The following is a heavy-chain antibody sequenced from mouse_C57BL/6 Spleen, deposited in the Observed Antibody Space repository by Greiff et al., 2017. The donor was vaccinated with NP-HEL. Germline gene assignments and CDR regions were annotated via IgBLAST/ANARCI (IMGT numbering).Heavy chain of an antibody. V-gene: IGHV5-9-1*02. Sequence: EVKLMESGEGLVKPGGSLKLSCAASGFTFSSYAMSWVRQTPEKRLEWVAYISSGGDYIYYADTVKGRFTISRDNARNTLYLQMSSLKSEDTAMYYCTRDRVYYGSSYEYFDVWGTGTTVTVSS. CDR3: TRDRVYYGSSYEYFDV. J-gene: IGHJ1*03. CDR2: ISSGGDYI. D-gene: IGHD1-1*01. CDR1: GFTFSSYA.